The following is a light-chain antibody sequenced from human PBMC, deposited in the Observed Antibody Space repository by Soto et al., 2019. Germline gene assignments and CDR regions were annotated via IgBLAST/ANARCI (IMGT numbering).Light chain of an antibody. Sequence: EIVMTQSPATLSVSPGERATLSCRASQSVSSNLAWYQQKPGQAPRLLIFGASTRATGIPARVRGSGSGTEFTLTISSLQSEDFAVYYCQQYNNWPKTFGQGTKVDI. CDR2: GAS. CDR1: QSVSSN. J-gene: IGKJ1*01. V-gene: IGKV3-15*01. CDR3: QQYNNWPKT.